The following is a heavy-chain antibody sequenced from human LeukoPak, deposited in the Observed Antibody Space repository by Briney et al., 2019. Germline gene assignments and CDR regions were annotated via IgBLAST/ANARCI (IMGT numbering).Heavy chain of an antibody. Sequence: GGSLRLSCAASGFTFDDYAMPWVRQAPGKGLEWVSGISWNSGSIGYADSVKGRFTISRDNAKNSLYLQMNSLRAEDTALYYCAKFSEGLLPFDYWGQGTLVTVSS. CDR3: AKFSEGLLPFDY. CDR1: GFTFDDYA. D-gene: IGHD3-3*01. J-gene: IGHJ4*02. CDR2: ISWNSGSI. V-gene: IGHV3-9*01.